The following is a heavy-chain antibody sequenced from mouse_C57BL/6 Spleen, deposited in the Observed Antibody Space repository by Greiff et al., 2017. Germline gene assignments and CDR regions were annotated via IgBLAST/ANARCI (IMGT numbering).Heavy chain of an antibody. D-gene: IGHD1-1*01. CDR3: ARKFFITTVVAPDY. CDR1: GYTFTDYY. Sequence: EVQLQQSGPELVKPGASVKISCKASGYTFTDYYMNWVKQSHGKSLEWIGDINPNNGGTSYNQKFKGKATLTVDKSSSTAYMELRSLTSEDSAVYYCARKFFITTVVAPDYWGQGTTLTVSS. CDR2: INPNNGGT. J-gene: IGHJ2*01. V-gene: IGHV1-26*01.